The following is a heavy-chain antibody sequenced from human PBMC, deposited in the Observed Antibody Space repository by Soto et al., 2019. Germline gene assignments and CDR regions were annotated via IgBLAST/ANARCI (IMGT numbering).Heavy chain of an antibody. CDR3: ARESEDLTSNFDY. V-gene: IGHV3-21*06. CDR2: ISSTTNYI. J-gene: IGHJ4*02. Sequence: LRLSCAASGFTFTRYSMNWVRHAPGNGLELVSSISSTTNYIYYGDSMKGRFTISRDNAKNSLYLEMNSLRAEDTAVYYCARESEDLTSNFDYWGQGTLVTVSS. CDR1: GFTFTRYS.